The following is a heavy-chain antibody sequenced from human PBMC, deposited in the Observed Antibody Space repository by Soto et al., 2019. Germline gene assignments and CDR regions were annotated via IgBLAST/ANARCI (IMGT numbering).Heavy chain of an antibody. V-gene: IGHV3-74*01. Sequence: GGSLRLSCAASGFTFSSYWMHWVRQAPGKGLVWVSRINSDGSSTSYADSVKGRFTISRDNAKNTLYLQMNSLRAEDTAVYYCARVPDQLLCLNRDPGNCYYYGMDVWGQGTTVTVSS. D-gene: IGHD2-2*01. CDR2: INSDGSST. CDR1: GFTFSSYW. J-gene: IGHJ6*02. CDR3: ARVPDQLLCLNRDPGNCYYYGMDV.